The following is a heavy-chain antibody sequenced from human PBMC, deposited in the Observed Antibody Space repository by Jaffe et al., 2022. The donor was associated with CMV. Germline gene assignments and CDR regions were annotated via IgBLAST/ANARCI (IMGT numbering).Heavy chain of an antibody. CDR2: ISGSGGST. Sequence: EVQLLESGGGLVQPGGSLRLSCAASGFTFSSYAMSWVRQAPGKGLEWVSAISGSGGSTYYADSVKGRFTISRDNSKNTLYLQMNSLRAEDTAVYYCAKADHILIGWSNWFDPWGQGTLVTVSS. CDR1: GFTFSSYA. CDR3: AKADHILIGWSNWFDP. V-gene: IGHV3-23*01. D-gene: IGHD6-19*01. J-gene: IGHJ5*02.